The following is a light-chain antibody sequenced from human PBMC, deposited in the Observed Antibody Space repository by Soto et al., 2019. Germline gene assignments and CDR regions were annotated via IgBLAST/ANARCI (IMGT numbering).Light chain of an antibody. J-gene: IGLJ2*01. CDR1: KLGDKY. V-gene: IGLV3-1*01. CDR3: QAWDSSTVV. Sequence: SYELTQPPSVSVSPGQTASITCSGDKLGDKYACWYQQKPGQSPVLVIYQDSKRPSGIPERFSGSNSGNRATLTISGTQAXXXXXYYCQAWDSSTVVFGGGTKLTV. CDR2: QDS.